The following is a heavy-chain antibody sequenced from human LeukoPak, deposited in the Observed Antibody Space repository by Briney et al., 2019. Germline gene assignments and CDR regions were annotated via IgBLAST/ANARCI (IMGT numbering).Heavy chain of an antibody. V-gene: IGHV3-30-3*01. J-gene: IGHJ4*02. CDR1: GFTFSSYA. CDR3: ARPFHKFFDY. Sequence: QPGRSLRLSCAAPGFTFSSYAMHWVRQAPGKGLEWVAVISYDGNNEYYADSVKGRFTISRDNSKNTLYLQMNSLRTEDTAVYYCARPFHKFFDYWGQGTLVTVSS. D-gene: IGHD3-3*02. CDR2: ISYDGNNE.